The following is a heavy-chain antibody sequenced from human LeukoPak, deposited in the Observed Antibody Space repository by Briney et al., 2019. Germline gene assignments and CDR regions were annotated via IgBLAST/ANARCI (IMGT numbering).Heavy chain of an antibody. J-gene: IGHJ6*03. Sequence: GGSLRLSCAASGFTFSSYAMHWVRQAPGKGLEYVSSINNNGGDTYYANSVKGRCTISRDNSKNMLYLQVGSLRAEDMAVYYCARGPPDESPDLYYYYYMDVWGKGTTVTVSS. CDR1: GFTFSSYA. CDR3: ARGPPDESPDLYYYYYMDV. CDR2: INNNGGDT. V-gene: IGHV3-64*01.